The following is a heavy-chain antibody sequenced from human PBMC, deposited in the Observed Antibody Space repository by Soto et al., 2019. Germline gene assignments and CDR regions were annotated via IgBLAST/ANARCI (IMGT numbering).Heavy chain of an antibody. CDR1: GFTFSSYW. CDR3: ARDRSDAAVAGTFRYYYYYGMDV. CDR2: IKQDGSEK. Sequence: EVQLVESGGGLVQHGGSLRLSCAASGFTFSSYWMSWVRQAPGKGLEWVANIKQDGSEKYYVDSVKGRFTISRDNTKNALYLQMNSLRAKDTAVYYCARDRSDAAVAGTFRYYYYYGMDVYGQGTTDTVSS. J-gene: IGHJ6*02. V-gene: IGHV3-7*01. D-gene: IGHD6-19*01.